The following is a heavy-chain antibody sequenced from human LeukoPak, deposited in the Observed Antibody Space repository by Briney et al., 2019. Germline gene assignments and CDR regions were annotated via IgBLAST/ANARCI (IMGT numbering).Heavy chain of an antibody. Sequence: ASVKVSCKASGYMFTNYYIHWVRQAPGHGLEWMGEINPSGGSTSYAEKFQGRVTMTRDTSTSTVYMELSSLRSDDTAVYYCARVPLGGSQLYSFDYWGQGTLVTVSS. D-gene: IGHD1-26*01. J-gene: IGHJ4*02. CDR3: ARVPLGGSQLYSFDY. CDR2: INPSGGST. CDR1: GYMFTNYY. V-gene: IGHV1-46*01.